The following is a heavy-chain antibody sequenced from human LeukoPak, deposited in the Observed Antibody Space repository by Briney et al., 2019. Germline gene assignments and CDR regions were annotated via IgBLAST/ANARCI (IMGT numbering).Heavy chain of an antibody. CDR3: ARADSVPAGDYHYWYMDV. Sequence: ASVKVSCKASGYTFTGYYMHWVRQDPRQGLQWMGCITPNTGGTDYAQKFQGRVTMTRDTSISTVYTELSSLRSDDTAVYYCARADSVPAGDYHYWYMDVWGKGTTVTDSS. V-gene: IGHV1-2*02. CDR1: GYTFTGYY. D-gene: IGHD2-2*01. J-gene: IGHJ6*03. CDR2: ITPNTGGT.